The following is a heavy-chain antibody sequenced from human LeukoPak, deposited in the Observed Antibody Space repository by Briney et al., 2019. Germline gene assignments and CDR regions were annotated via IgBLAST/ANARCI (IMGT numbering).Heavy chain of an antibody. V-gene: IGHV3-23*01. CDR1: GFTFSSYA. D-gene: IGHD3-16*01. CDR2: TTGSGGST. Sequence: PGGSLRLSCAASGFTFSSYAMTWVRQAPGKGLEWVSATTGSGGSTYYADSVKGRFTISRDNSKNTLYLQMNSLRGEDTAVYYCAKGYVSPDAFDVWGQGTMVTVSS. CDR3: AKGYVSPDAFDV. J-gene: IGHJ3*01.